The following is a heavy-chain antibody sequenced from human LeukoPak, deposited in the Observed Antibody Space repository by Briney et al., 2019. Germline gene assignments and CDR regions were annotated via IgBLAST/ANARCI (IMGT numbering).Heavy chain of an antibody. D-gene: IGHD2/OR15-2a*01. Sequence: GASVKVSCKASGYTFTGYYMHWVRQAPGQGLEWMGWINPNSGGTNYAQKFQGRVTMTRDTSISTAYMELSRLRSDDTAVYYCARERRRLIAGHSTIDYWGQGTLVTVSS. CDR1: GYTFTGYY. CDR2: INPNSGGT. V-gene: IGHV1-2*02. J-gene: IGHJ4*02. CDR3: ARERRRLIAGHSTIDY.